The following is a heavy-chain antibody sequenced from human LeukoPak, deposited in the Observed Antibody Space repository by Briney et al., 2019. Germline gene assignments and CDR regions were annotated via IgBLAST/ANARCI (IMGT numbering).Heavy chain of an antibody. CDR1: GFSFNNFG. J-gene: IGHJ4*02. CDR3: SKSSYYDSSGFYREYYFDY. Sequence: GGSLRLSCVASGFSFNNFGMTWVRQAPGRGLEWVSSISGTGGSTHYADSVKGRFTISRDNSKNTLYLQMNSLRAGDTAVYYCSKSSYYDSSGFYREYYFDYWGQGTLVPVSS. V-gene: IGHV3-23*01. D-gene: IGHD3-22*01. CDR2: ISGTGGST.